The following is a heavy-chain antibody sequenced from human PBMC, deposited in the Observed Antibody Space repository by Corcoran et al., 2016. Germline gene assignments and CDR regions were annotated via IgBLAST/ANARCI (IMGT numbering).Heavy chain of an antibody. CDR1: GYTFTSYD. J-gene: IGHJ5*02. Sequence: QVQLVQSGAEVKKPGASVKVSCKASGYTFTSYDINWVRQATGQGLEWMGWMNPNSGNTRYEQKFQGRVTMTRNTSISTAYMELSSLRSEDTAVYYWAGGPYYGSGSYYLRLDPWGQGTLVTVSS. D-gene: IGHD3-10*01. CDR3: AGGPYYGSGSYYLRLDP. CDR2: MNPNSGNT. V-gene: IGHV1-8*01.